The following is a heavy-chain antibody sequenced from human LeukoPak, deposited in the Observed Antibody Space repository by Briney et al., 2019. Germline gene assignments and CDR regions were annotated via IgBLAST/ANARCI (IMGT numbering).Heavy chain of an antibody. CDR1: GFTFSSYS. CDR3: ATDSSGWVDY. D-gene: IGHD6-19*01. CDR2: ISSSSSYI. J-gene: IGHJ4*02. Sequence: GGSLRLSCAASGFTFSSYSMNWVRQAPGKGLEWVSSISSSSSYIYYADSVKGRSTISRDNAKNSLYLQMNSLRAEDTAVYYCATDSSGWVDYWGQGTLVTVSS. V-gene: IGHV3-21*01.